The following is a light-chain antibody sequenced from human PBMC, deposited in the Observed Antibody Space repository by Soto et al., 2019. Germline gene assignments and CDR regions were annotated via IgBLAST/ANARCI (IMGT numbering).Light chain of an antibody. J-gene: IGKJ1*01. Sequence: EIVMTQSPVTLSVSPGERVTINCKSSQTVLFGSNNKNYLAWYQQKPGQPPKLLIYSASTRESGVPDRFSGSGSGTDFTLTISSLQAADVAVYYCQQYYTTPRWTFGQGTKVDI. CDR2: SAS. V-gene: IGKV4-1*01. CDR1: QTVLFGSNNKNY. CDR3: QQYYTTPRWT.